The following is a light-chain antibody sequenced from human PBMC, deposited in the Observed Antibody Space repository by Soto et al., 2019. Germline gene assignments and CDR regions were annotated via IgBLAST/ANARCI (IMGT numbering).Light chain of an antibody. CDR2: GAS. CDR1: QHINTN. V-gene: IGKV3-15*01. CDR3: QLCGSGPPLT. J-gene: IGKJ4*01. Sequence: MTQSPATLPASPGQSVTLSYRASQHINTNLAWYQHKPGPAPRLLMLGASKRARGVPPRFSGSGSGIECTLIISSLQSEDVGIYYCQLCGSGPPLTFGGGTKRVIK.